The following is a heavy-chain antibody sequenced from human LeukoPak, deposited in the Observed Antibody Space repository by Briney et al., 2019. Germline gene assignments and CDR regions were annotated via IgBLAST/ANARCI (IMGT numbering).Heavy chain of an antibody. CDR3: AREGMTTGIDY. CDR2: ISSSSSYI. J-gene: IGHJ4*02. Sequence: GGPLRLSCTASGFTFSSYSMNWVRQAPGKGLEWVSSISSSSSYIYYADSVKGRFTISRDNAKNSLYLQMNSLRAEDTAVYYCAREGMTTGIDYWGQGTLVTVSS. D-gene: IGHD4-17*01. V-gene: IGHV3-21*01. CDR1: GFTFSSYS.